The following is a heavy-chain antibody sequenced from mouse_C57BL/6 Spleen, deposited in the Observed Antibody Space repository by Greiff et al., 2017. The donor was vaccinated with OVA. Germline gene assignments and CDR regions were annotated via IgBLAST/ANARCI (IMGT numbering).Heavy chain of an antibody. J-gene: IGHJ4*01. Sequence: EVQLVESGGGLVKPGCSLPLSCSSSGFPFSDSGMHWVRQAPEKGLEWVAYISSGSSTIYYADTVKGRFTISRDNAKNTLFLQMTSLRSEDTAMYYCARREGYGNYVGYAMDYWGQGTSVTVSS. V-gene: IGHV5-17*01. CDR3: ARREGYGNYVGYAMDY. CDR2: ISSGSSTI. D-gene: IGHD2-1*01. CDR1: GFPFSDSG.